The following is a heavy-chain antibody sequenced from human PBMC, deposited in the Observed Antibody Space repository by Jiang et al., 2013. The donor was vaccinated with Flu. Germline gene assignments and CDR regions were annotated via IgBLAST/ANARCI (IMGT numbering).Heavy chain of an antibody. CDR2: IIPMLGMT. CDR1: GVTFSSYA. J-gene: IGHJ3*02. D-gene: IGHD6-19*01. V-gene: IGHV1-69*04. Sequence: GAEVKKPGSSVKVSCKASGVTFSSYAFSWVRQAPGQGLEWMGRIIPMLGMTNFAQKFQGRVTITADKSTTTVFMEVTSLTSEDTAVYYCARDQVADDAFAIWGQGDIGHRLF. CDR3: ARDQVADDAFAI.